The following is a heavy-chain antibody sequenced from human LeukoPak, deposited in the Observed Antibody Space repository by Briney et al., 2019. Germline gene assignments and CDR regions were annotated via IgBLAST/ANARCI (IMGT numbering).Heavy chain of an antibody. CDR1: GGSISNKY. CDR2: IYYSGST. D-gene: IGHD3-3*01. J-gene: IGHJ4*02. Sequence: SETLSLTCTVSGGSISNKYWSWIRQPPGKGLEWIGYIYYSGSTNYNPSLKSRVTMSVDTSKNQFSLKLSSVTAADTAVYYCARYDFNKFFDYWGQGTLVTVSS. CDR3: ARYDFNKFFDY. V-gene: IGHV4-59*01.